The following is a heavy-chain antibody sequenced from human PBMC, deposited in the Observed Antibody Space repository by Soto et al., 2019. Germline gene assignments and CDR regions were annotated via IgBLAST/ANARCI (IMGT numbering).Heavy chain of an antibody. D-gene: IGHD2-21*02. J-gene: IGHJ6*02. CDR1: GGSISSGGYS. Sequence: QLQLQESGSGLVKPSQTLSLTCAVSGGSISSGGYSWSWIRQPPGKGLEWIGYIYHSGSTYYNPSLKSRVTISVDRSKNQFSRKLSCVTAADTAVYYCARGRYGGNSVRPYYYYGMDVWGQGTTVTVSS. CDR2: IYHSGST. V-gene: IGHV4-30-2*01. CDR3: ARGRYGGNSVRPYYYYGMDV.